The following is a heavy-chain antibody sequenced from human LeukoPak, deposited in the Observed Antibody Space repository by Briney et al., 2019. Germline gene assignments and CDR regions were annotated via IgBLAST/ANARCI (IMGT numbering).Heavy chain of an antibody. CDR1: GGSISSSSYY. Sequence: SKTLSLTCTVSGGSISSSSYYWGWIRQPPGKGLEWIGYIYYSGSTNYNPSLKSRVTISVDTSKNQFSLKLSSVTAADTAVYYCARALTETDSNHPWRPIYYYYYMDVWGKGTTVTVSS. CDR2: IYYSGST. CDR3: ARALTETDSNHPWRPIYYYYYMDV. D-gene: IGHD4-11*01. V-gene: IGHV4-61*05. J-gene: IGHJ6*03.